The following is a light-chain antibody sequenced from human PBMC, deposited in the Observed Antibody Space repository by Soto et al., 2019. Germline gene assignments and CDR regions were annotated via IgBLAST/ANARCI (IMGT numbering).Light chain of an antibody. CDR2: DAS. V-gene: IGKV3-11*01. CDR1: QSVTSL. J-gene: IGKJ4*01. Sequence: ILLTQSPATLSLSQGESAPLSCRASQSVTSLLGWYHKKPGQAPRLLIYDASYRATGIPARFSGSGSGTDLTLTISSLEPDDFAVYYCQQRANWPLTFGGGTKGDI. CDR3: QQRANWPLT.